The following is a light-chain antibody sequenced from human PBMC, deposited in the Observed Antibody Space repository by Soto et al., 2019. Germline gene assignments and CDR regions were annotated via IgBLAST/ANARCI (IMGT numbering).Light chain of an antibody. Sequence: QAVVTQEPSLTVSPGGTVTLTCGSSTGVVTSGHYPYWFQQKPGQAPRTLIYDASNKHSWTSGRFSGSLLGGKAALTLSGAQPEDEADYYCLLFHSGPGVFGGGTKVTVL. V-gene: IGLV7-46*01. CDR2: DAS. CDR1: TGVVTSGHY. J-gene: IGLJ3*02. CDR3: LLFHSGPGV.